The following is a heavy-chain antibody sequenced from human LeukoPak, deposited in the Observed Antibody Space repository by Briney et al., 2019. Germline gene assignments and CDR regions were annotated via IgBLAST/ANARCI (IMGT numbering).Heavy chain of an antibody. CDR3: ARYQSAIGFDY. CDR1: GFTFSSYA. D-gene: IGHD2-2*01. V-gene: IGHV3-23*01. J-gene: IGHJ4*02. Sequence: GGSLRLSCAASGFTFSSYAMSWVRQAPGKGLEWVSAISGSGGSTYYADSVKGRFTISRENAKNSLYLQMNSLRAGDTAVYYCARYQSAIGFDYWGQGTLVTVSS. CDR2: ISGSGGST.